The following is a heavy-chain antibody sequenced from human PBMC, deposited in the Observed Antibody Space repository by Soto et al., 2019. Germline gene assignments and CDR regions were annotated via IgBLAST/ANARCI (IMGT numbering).Heavy chain of an antibody. CDR1: GFTFDNAW. D-gene: IGHD3-22*01. J-gene: IGHJ4*02. V-gene: IGHV3-15*01. Sequence: EVQLVESGGGLVKPGGSLRLSCAASGFTFDNAWMSWFRQAPGKGLEWVGRIKSKTHGGTTEYAAVVKGRFTISRDDSKNTLYLQMNSLKTEDTAVYSCATLVGLVVRGTFDCCGQGTLVTVSS. CDR2: IKSKTHGGTT. CDR3: ATLVGLVVRGTFDC.